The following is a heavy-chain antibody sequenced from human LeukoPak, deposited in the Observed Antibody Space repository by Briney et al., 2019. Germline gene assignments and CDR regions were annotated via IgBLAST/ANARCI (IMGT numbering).Heavy chain of an antibody. V-gene: IGHV4-59*08. CDR1: GGSISGYY. CDR3: ARHYMVRGATLYYFDY. Sequence: SETLSLNCPVSGGSISGYYWNWVRQSPDKGLEWIGHIYYSGSTNYNPSLKSRVTISVDTSKNQFSLKLTSVTAADAAVYYCARHYMVRGATLYYFDYWGQGTLVSVSS. J-gene: IGHJ4*02. CDR2: IYYSGST. D-gene: IGHD3-10*01.